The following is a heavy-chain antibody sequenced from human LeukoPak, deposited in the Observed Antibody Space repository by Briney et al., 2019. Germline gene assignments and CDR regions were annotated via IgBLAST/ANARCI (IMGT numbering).Heavy chain of an antibody. D-gene: IGHD6-13*01. J-gene: IGHJ4*02. CDR1: GGSISSGGYY. CDR2: IYYRGTT. V-gene: IGHV4-31*03. CDR3: ARGPIFDSSSWHPIDY. Sequence: SETLSLTCTVSGGSISSGGYYWSWIRQHPGKGLEWIGYIYYRGTTCYNPSLKSRVTISVDTSKNQFSLKLSSVTAADTAVYYCARGPIFDSSSWHPIDYWGQGTLVTVSS.